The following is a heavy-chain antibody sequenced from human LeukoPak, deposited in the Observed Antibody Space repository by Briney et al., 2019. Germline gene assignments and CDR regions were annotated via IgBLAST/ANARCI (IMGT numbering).Heavy chain of an antibody. V-gene: IGHV3-23*01. CDR3: AKDTNYDSSGYVDDY. CDR2: ISGSGGST. CDR1: GLTLSSYG. Sequence: GGSLRLSCAASGLTLSSYGMHWVRQAPGKGLEWVSAISGSGGSTYYADSVKGRFTISRDNSKNTLYLQMNSLRAEDTAVYYCAKDTNYDSSGYVDDYWGQGTLVTVSS. J-gene: IGHJ4*02. D-gene: IGHD3-22*01.